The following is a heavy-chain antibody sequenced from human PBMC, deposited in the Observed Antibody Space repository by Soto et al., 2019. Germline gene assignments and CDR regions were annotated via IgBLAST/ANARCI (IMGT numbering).Heavy chain of an antibody. CDR1: GYTLTELS. V-gene: IGHV1-24*01. Sequence: GASVKVSCKVSGYTLTELSMHWVRQAPGKGLEWMGGFDPEDGETIYAQKFQGRVTMTEDTSTDTAYMELSSLRSEDTAVYYCATINNYVSSYYYGMDVWGQGTTVTVSS. CDR2: FDPEDGET. J-gene: IGHJ6*02. D-gene: IGHD4-4*01. CDR3: ATINNYVSSYYYGMDV.